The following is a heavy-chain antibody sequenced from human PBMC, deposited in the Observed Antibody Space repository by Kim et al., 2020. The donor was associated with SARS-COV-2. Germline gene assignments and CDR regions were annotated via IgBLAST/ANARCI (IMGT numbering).Heavy chain of an antibody. CDR2: IKQDGSEK. CDR3: ASRLYQASGVNYYYGMDV. CDR1: GFTFSSYW. J-gene: IGHJ6*02. D-gene: IGHD2-8*01. Sequence: GGSLRLSCAASGFTFSSYWMSWVRQAPGKGLEWVANIKQDGSEKYYVDSVKGRFTISRDNAKNSLYLQMNSLRAEDTAVYYCASRLYQASGVNYYYGMDVWGQGTTVTVSS. V-gene: IGHV3-7*01.